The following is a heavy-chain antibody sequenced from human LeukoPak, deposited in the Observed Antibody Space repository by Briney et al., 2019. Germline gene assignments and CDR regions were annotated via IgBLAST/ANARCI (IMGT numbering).Heavy chain of an antibody. Sequence: SETLSLTCTVSGGSTSSYYWSWIRQPPGKGLEWIGYIYYSGSTNYNPSLKSRVAISVDTSKNQFSLKLSSVTAADTAVYYCARNQGDFDYWGQGTLVTVSS. CDR2: IYYSGST. V-gene: IGHV4-59*12. CDR1: GGSTSSYY. CDR3: ARNQGDFDY. D-gene: IGHD3-16*01. J-gene: IGHJ4*02.